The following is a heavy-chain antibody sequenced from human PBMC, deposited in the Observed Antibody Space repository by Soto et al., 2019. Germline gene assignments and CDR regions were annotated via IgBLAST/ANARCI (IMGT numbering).Heavy chain of an antibody. V-gene: IGHV4-30-2*01. CDR3: ARVVLVPAAMWWFDP. D-gene: IGHD2-2*01. Sequence: SETLSLTCAVSGGSISSGGYSWSWIRQPPGKGLEWIGYIYHSGSTYYNPSLKSRVTISVDRSKNQFSLKLSSVTAADTAVYYCARVVLVPAAMWWFDPWGQGTLVTVSS. CDR2: IYHSGST. J-gene: IGHJ5*02. CDR1: GGSISSGGYS.